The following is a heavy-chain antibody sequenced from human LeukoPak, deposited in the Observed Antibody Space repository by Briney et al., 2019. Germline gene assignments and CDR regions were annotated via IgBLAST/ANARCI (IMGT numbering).Heavy chain of an antibody. CDR2: IKQDGSEK. CDR1: GVTFTSYW. J-gene: IGHJ4*02. V-gene: IGHV3-7*01. CDR3: ARGGAFFDY. Sequence: GGSLRLSCAASGVTFTSYWMSWVRQAPGKGLEWVANIKQDGSEKYYVDSVKGRFTISRDNAKKSLYLQMSSLRAEDTAVYYCARGGAFFDYWGQGTLVTVSS. D-gene: IGHD3-3*02.